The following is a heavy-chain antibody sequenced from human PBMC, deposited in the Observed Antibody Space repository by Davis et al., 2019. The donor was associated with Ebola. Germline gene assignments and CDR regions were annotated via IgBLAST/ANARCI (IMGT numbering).Heavy chain of an antibody. D-gene: IGHD6-13*01. CDR2: IYYSGST. V-gene: IGHV4-59*08. J-gene: IGHJ6*04. Sequence: MPGGSLRLSCTVSGGSISSYYWSWIRQPPGKGLEWIGYIYYSGSTNYNPSLKSRVTISVDTSKSQFSLRLSSVSAADTAIYYCVRQSIVAPETLYYNYDVDVWGKGTTVTVSS. CDR3: VRQSIVAPETLYYNYDVDV. CDR1: GGSISSYY.